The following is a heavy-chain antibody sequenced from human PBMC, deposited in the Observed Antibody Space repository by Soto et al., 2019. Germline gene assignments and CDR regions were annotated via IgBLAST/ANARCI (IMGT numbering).Heavy chain of an antibody. CDR2: IIPIFGTA. CDR1: GGTFSSYA. D-gene: IGHD6-19*01. V-gene: IGHV1-69*13. J-gene: IGHJ3*02. Sequence: SVKVSCKASGGTFSSYAISWVRQAPGQGLEWMGGIIPIFGTANYAQKFQGRVTITADESTSTAYMELSSLRSEDTAVYYCAAAVAGTGAFDIWGQGTMVTVSS. CDR3: AAAVAGTGAFDI.